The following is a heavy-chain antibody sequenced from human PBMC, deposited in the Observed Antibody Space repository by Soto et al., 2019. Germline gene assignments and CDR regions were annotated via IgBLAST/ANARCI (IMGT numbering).Heavy chain of an antibody. CDR2: IYYSGST. Sequence: PSETLSLTCTVSGGSINSNNYYWGWIRQPPGKGLEWIVGIYYSGSTYYNPSLKSRVTISLDTSKNQFSLILNSVTAADTAVYYCARQGYITGWRGNWFDPWGQGTPVTVS. V-gene: IGHV4-39*01. D-gene: IGHD6-19*01. J-gene: IGHJ5*02. CDR3: ARQGYITGWRGNWFDP. CDR1: GGSINSNNYY.